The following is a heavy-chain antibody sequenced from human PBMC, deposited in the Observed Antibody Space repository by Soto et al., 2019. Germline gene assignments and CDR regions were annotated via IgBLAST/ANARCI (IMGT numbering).Heavy chain of an antibody. CDR2: IYFTGST. CDR3: ARAVGYCSGGNCYDY. D-gene: IGHD2-15*01. Sequence: SETLSLTCTVSGGSISTYYWSWLRQPPGKGLEWIGHIYFTGSTNYNPSLKSRVTISLDTSKNQFSLRLSSVTAADTAVYYCARAVGYCSGGNCYDYWGQGTLVT. V-gene: IGHV4-59*01. J-gene: IGHJ4*02. CDR1: GGSISTYY.